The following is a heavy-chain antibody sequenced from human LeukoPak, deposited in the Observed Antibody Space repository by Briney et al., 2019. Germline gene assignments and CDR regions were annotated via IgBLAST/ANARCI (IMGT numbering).Heavy chain of an antibody. CDR3: AREVLGGSYPAGLDY. CDR2: IYYSGST. J-gene: IGHJ4*02. Sequence: SETLSLTCTVSGDSISSSGYSWGWIRQPPGKGLEWIGNIYYSGSTNYNPSLKSRVTISLDTSKNQFSLKLSSVTAADTAVYYCAREVLGGSYPAGLDYWGQGTLVTVSS. CDR1: GDSISSSGYS. D-gene: IGHD1-26*01. V-gene: IGHV4-39*07.